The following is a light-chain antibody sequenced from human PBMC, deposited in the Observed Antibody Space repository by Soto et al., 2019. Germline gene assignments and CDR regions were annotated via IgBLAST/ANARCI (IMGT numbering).Light chain of an antibody. CDR1: TGAVTSTHY. CDR2: DTT. CDR3: LLSYSGAVV. J-gene: IGLJ3*02. Sequence: QAVVTQEPSLTVSPGGTVTLTCDSSTGAVTSTHYPYWFQQKPGQAPRTLIYDTTNKHSWTPARFFGSLLGGKAALTLSGAQPEDEADYDCLLSYSGAVVFGGGTKLTVL. V-gene: IGLV7-46*01.